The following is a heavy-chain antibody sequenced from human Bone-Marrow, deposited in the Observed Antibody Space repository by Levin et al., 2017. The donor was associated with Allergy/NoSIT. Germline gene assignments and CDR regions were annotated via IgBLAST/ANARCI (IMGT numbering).Heavy chain of an antibody. J-gene: IGHJ3*02. CDR2: ISSRSSHI. CDR3: ARAKQGYIYDPFDM. Sequence: GGSLRLSCAASGFSVNNYSMNWVRQAPGKGLEWVSSISSRSSHIYYVDSVEGRFTISRDNAKSSLFLQMNSLRAEDTAVYYCARAKQGYIYDPFDMWGQGTLVTVSS. V-gene: IGHV3-21*01. CDR1: GFSVNNYS. D-gene: IGHD5-18*01.